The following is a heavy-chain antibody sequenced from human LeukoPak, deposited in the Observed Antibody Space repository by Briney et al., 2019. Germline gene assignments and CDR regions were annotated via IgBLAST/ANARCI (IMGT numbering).Heavy chain of an antibody. CDR1: GYTFTSYG. CDR2: ISAYNGNT. Sequence: GSVKVSCKASGYTFTSYGISWVRQAPGQGLEWMGWISAYNGNTNYAQKLQGRVTMTTDTSTSTAYMELSSLRSEDTAVYYCARGRWFEEIYYYMDVWGKGTTVTISS. J-gene: IGHJ6*03. V-gene: IGHV1-18*01. CDR3: ARGRWFEEIYYYMDV. D-gene: IGHD3-10*01.